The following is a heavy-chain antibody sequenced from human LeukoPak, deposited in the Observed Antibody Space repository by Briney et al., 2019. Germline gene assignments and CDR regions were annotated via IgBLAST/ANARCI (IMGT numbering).Heavy chain of an antibody. CDR1: GYTFTSYY. CDR3: ARDGRYFDWLLEMGYYYYYYMDV. CDR2: INPSGGST. J-gene: IGHJ6*03. V-gene: IGHV1-46*01. Sequence: ASVKVSCKASGYTFTSYYMHWVRQAPGQGLEWMGIINPSGGSTSYAQKFQGRVTMTRDMSTSTVYMELSSLRSEDTAVYYCARDGRYFDWLLEMGYYYYYYMDVWGKGTTVTVSS. D-gene: IGHD3-9*01.